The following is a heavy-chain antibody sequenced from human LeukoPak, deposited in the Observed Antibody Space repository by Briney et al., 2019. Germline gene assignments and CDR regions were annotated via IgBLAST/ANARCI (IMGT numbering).Heavy chain of an antibody. D-gene: IGHD3-22*01. V-gene: IGHV3-30*02. J-gene: IGHJ4*02. CDR1: IFTLSSYG. CDR3: AKDYSYDSSGNSDY. CDR2: IRYDGSTK. Sequence: GGSLRLSCAASIFTLSSYGTHWVRHGPGKGVGWGAFIRYDGSTKYSADSVTGRFPISRDNSTTTLYLQMNRLRAEDTAVYYCAKDYSYDSSGNSDYWGQGTLVTVSS.